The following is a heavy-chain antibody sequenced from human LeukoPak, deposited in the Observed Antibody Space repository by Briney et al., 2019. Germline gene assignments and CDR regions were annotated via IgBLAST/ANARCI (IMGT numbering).Heavy chain of an antibody. J-gene: IGHJ4*02. V-gene: IGHV4-4*07. CDR2: IYTSGST. D-gene: IGHD3-10*01. CDR3: ASRYVGGSGSYFRLLDQ. CDR1: GGSISSYY. Sequence: SETLSLTCTVSGGSISSYYWSWIRQPAGKGLEWIGRIYTSGSTNYNPSLKSRVTMSVDTSKNQFSLKLSSVTAADTAVYYCASRYVGGSGSYFRLLDQWGQGTLVTVSS.